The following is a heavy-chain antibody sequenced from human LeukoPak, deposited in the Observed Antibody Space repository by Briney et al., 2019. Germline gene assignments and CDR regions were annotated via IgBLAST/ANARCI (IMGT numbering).Heavy chain of an antibody. CDR3: ARGFAGEWLPI. Sequence: SETLSLTCTVSGNSISNYYWSWIRQPPGKGLEWIGYLYFSGSTNYNPSLKSRVTISVDTSKNQFSLKLSSVTAADTAMYYCARGFAGEWLPIWGQGTLVTVSS. D-gene: IGHD3-3*01. CDR2: LYFSGST. V-gene: IGHV4-59*01. J-gene: IGHJ4*02. CDR1: GNSISNYY.